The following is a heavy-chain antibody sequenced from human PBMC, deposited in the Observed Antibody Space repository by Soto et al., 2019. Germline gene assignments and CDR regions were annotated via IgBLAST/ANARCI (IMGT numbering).Heavy chain of an antibody. CDR1: GGSVSRGTYY. D-gene: IGHD3-3*01. J-gene: IGHJ3*01. V-gene: IGHV4-39*01. CDR2: IYHSGST. CDR3: ARSRSDDLDAFDV. Sequence: SETLSLTYIVSGGSVSRGTYYWERILKPPGKGLEWIGSIYHSGSTYYNPSLRSRVTISVDTSKNLFSLRLSSVTAADTAVYYCARSRSDDLDAFDVWGQGTVVTVSS.